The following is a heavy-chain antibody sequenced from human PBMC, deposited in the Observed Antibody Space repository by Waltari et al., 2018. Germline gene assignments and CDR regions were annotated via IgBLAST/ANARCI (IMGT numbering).Heavy chain of an antibody. J-gene: IGHJ3*02. Sequence: QVQLQQSGPGLVKPSQTLSLTCAISGDSVSSNSAAWNWIRQSPSRGLEWLGRTYCRSKWYNDYAASVKSRITINPDTSKNQFSLQLNSVTPEDTAVYYCAREASGFLKDGSDAFDIWGQGTMVTVSS. CDR3: AREASGFLKDGSDAFDI. V-gene: IGHV6-1*01. CDR2: TYCRSKWYN. CDR1: GDSVSSNSAA. D-gene: IGHD6-19*01.